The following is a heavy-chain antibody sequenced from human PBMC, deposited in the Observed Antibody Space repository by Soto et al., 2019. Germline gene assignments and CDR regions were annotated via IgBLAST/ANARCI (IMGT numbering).Heavy chain of an antibody. D-gene: IGHD3-3*01. CDR3: AKARAQYYDFWSGYPVDY. CDR1: GYTFTSYA. CDR2: INAGNGNT. Sequence: GASVKVSCKASGYTFTSYAMHWVRQAPGQRLEWMGWINAGNGNTKYSQKFQGRVTITRDTSASTAYMELNSLRAEDTAVYYCAKARAQYYDFWSGYPVDYWGQGTLVTVSS. V-gene: IGHV1-3*01. J-gene: IGHJ4*02.